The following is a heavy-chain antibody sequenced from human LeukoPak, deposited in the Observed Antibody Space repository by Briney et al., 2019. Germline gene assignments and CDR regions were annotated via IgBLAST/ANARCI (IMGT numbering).Heavy chain of an antibody. D-gene: IGHD4-11*01. J-gene: IGHJ4*02. CDR1: GFTFSSYA. Sequence: GVSLRLSCAASGFTFSSYAMHWVRQAPGKGLEWVAVISYDGSNKYYADSVKGRFTISRDNSKNTLYLQMNSLRAEDTAVYYCARDDYSNYSFDYWGQGTLVTVSS. V-gene: IGHV3-30*04. CDR2: ISYDGSNK. CDR3: ARDDYSNYSFDY.